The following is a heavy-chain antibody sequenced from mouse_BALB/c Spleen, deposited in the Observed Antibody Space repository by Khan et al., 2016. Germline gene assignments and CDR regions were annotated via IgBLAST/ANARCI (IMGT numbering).Heavy chain of an antibody. CDR2: INTYSGES. CDR1: GYTFTNYG. V-gene: IGHV9-3-1*01. J-gene: IGHJ1*01. CDR3: ARYRYYYGSSRYFDV. Sequence: QLVQSGPELKRPGKTVKISCKASGYTFTNYGMNWVKQAPGKGLKWMGWINTYSGESTYADDFKGRFAFSLETSANTAYLQINNLKNEDTATYFGARYRYYYGSSRYFDVWGAGTTVTVSS. D-gene: IGHD1-1*01.